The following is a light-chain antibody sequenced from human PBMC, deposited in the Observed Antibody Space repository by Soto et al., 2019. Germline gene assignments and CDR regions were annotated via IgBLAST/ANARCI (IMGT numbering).Light chain of an antibody. J-gene: IGKJ4*01. Sequence: SLSPGGRSTPSCRATQSVSSSFLAWYQQRPGQAPRLLIFGASNRATGIPDRFSGSGSGTDFSLTISRLEPEDCAVYYCQQYGNSITFGGGTKVDIK. CDR2: GAS. CDR3: QQYGNSIT. V-gene: IGKV3-20*01. CDR1: QSVSSSF.